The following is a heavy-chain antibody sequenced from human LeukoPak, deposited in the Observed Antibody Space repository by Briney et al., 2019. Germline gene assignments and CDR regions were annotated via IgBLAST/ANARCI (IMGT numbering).Heavy chain of an antibody. Sequence: ASVKVSCKASGYTFTGYYIHWVRQAPGQGLEWMGWIIPIFGTANYAQKFQGRVTITADESTSTAYMELSSLRSDDTAVYYCAELGITMIGGVWGKGTTVTISS. CDR2: IIPIFGTA. CDR1: GYTFTGYY. V-gene: IGHV1-69*13. J-gene: IGHJ6*04. D-gene: IGHD3-10*02. CDR3: AELGITMIGGV.